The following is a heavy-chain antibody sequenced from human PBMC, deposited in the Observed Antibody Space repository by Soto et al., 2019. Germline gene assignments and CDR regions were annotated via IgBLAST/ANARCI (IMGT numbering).Heavy chain of an antibody. CDR2: VSPSGENT. V-gene: IGHV3-23*01. Sequence: GGSLRLSCAASGFTFNSYGMSWVRQAPGKGLEWVAVVSPSGENTNYADSVKGRFTISRDNSNNTVNLQMNSLGAEDTAIYFCAKTGFGDYDYWGPGALVTVSS. CDR1: GFTFNSYG. D-gene: IGHD4-17*01. CDR3: AKTGFGDYDY. J-gene: IGHJ4*02.